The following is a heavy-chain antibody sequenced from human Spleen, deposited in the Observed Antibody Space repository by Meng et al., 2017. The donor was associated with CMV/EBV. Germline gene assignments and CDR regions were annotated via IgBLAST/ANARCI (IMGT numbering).Heavy chain of an antibody. J-gene: IGHJ4*02. V-gene: IGHV3-7*01. CDR1: GFIFSSYG. CDR3: ARHPLRGDYFDY. Sequence: GESLKISCAVSGFIFSSYGMHWVRQAPGKGLEWVANIKQDGSEKYYVDSVKGRFTISRDNAKNSLYLQMNSLRAEDTAVYYCARHPLRGDYFDYWGQGTLVTVSS. D-gene: IGHD3-10*01. CDR2: IKQDGSEK.